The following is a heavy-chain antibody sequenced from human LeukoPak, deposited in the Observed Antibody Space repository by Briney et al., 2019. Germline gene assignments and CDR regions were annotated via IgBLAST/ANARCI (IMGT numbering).Heavy chain of an antibody. CDR3: LRQGAGGPPR. D-gene: IGHD3-16*01. CDR1: GFSVIAND. Sequence: GGSLRLSCAASGFSVIANDMSWVRQAPGKGLEWVSLINAGYSSRTYYADSVQGRFTGSRHDSKNTLDLQMSGLRVEDTAVYYWLRQGAGGPPRWGQGNLGTVSS. V-gene: IGHV3-53*04. J-gene: IGHJ4*02. CDR2: INAGYSSRT.